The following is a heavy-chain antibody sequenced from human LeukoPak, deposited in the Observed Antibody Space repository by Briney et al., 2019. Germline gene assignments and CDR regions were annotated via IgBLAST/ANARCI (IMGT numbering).Heavy chain of an antibody. CDR2: INSDGSEG. J-gene: IGHJ3*01. CDR3: ARSSNSNSSNV. CDR1: GFTFSGFW. D-gene: IGHD6-6*01. V-gene: IGHV3-7*03. Sequence: PGGSLRLSCAVSGFTFSGFWMSWSRQAPGKGLEWVASINSDGSEGYYADVVKGRFTISRDNAKNSLYLQINSLRAEDTAVYCWARSSNSNSSNVWGQGTKVTVPS.